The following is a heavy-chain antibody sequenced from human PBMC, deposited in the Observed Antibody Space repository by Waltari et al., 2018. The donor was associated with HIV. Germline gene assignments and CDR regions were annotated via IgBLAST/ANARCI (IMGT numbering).Heavy chain of an antibody. CDR2: ISGCGDSA. Sequence: EVQLLESGGNLVQPGGSLRLSCAASGFTFSRYAMSWVRQAPGTGLEWCSGISGCGDSAYYADSVKGRFTISRDNSKNTLYLQMNSLKAEDTATYYCANFEPEYHDFWNGYYFFDYWGQGTLVTVSS. V-gene: IGHV3-23*01. CDR1: GFTFSRYA. CDR3: ANFEPEYHDFWNGYYFFDY. J-gene: IGHJ4*02. D-gene: IGHD3-3*01.